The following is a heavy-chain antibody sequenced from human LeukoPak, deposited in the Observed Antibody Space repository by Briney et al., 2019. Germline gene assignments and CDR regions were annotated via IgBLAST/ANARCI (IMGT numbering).Heavy chain of an antibody. V-gene: IGHV1-69*04. CDR1: LGTLSSYV. J-gene: IGHJ4*02. Sequence: SVNVSRKPSLGTLSSYVIRWVRPAPGQGVEWVGRIIPMLGIANYAQKLQGRVTIAADKSTSTAYMELSSLKSEDRAVYYCARVSVTYNDSSGYPRYWGEGTLVTVSS. CDR3: ARVSVTYNDSSGYPRY. D-gene: IGHD3-22*01. CDR2: IIPMLGIA.